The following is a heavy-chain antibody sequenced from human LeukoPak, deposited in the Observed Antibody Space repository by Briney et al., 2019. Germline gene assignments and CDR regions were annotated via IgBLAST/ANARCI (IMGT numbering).Heavy chain of an antibody. D-gene: IGHD1-1*01. V-gene: IGHV3-30*19. J-gene: IGHJ3*02. CDR2: IWYDGSNK. Sequence: GGSLTLSCAASGFTFSTYCMHWVRQAPGKGLEWVAVIWYDGSNKYYADSVKGRFTTSRDNSKNTLYLQMDSLRVEDTASYYCARRDVTGRADAGFDIWGEGTMVTVSS. CDR3: ARRDVTGRADAGFDI. CDR1: GFTFSTYC.